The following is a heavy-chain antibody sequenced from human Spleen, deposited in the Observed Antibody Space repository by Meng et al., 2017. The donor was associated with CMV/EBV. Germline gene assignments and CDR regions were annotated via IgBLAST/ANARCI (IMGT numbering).Heavy chain of an antibody. D-gene: IGHD3-3*01. V-gene: IGHV3-23*01. Sequence: GESLKISCAASEFTFSTYTMHWVRQAPGKGLEWVSAISGSGGSTYYADSVKGRFTISRDNSKNTLYLQMNSLRAEDTAVYYCAKRIRFLEWLWPYYGMDVWGQGTTVTVSS. CDR2: ISGSGGST. CDR3: AKRIRFLEWLWPYYGMDV. CDR1: EFTFSTYT. J-gene: IGHJ6*02.